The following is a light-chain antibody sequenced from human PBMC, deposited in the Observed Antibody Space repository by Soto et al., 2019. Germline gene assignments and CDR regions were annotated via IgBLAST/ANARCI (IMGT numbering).Light chain of an antibody. CDR2: DAS. CDR1: QSVSSY. CDR3: QQRNNWPLT. Sequence: EIVLTQSPATLSLSPGERATLSCRASQSVSSYLAWYQQKPGQAPRLLIYDASNRATGIPARFSGSGSGTDFTLTISSLAPEDVAVYYCQQRNNWPLTFGGGTKVEIK. V-gene: IGKV3-11*01. J-gene: IGKJ4*01.